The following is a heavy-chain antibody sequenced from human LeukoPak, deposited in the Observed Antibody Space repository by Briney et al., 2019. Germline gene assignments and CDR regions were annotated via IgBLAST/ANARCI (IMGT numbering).Heavy chain of an antibody. V-gene: IGHV1-2*02. Sequence: ASVKVSCKASGYTFTGSYMHWVRQAPGQGLEWMGWINPNSGGTNYAQKFQGRVTMTRDTSISTAYMELSRLRSDDTAVYYCARDWEGLGEYWYFDLWGRGTLVTVSS. J-gene: IGHJ2*01. CDR1: GYTFTGSY. CDR3: ARDWEGLGEYWYFDL. CDR2: INPNSGGT. D-gene: IGHD1-26*01.